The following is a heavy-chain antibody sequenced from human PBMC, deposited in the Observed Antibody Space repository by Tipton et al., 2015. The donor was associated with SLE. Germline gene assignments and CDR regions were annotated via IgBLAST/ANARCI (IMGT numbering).Heavy chain of an antibody. D-gene: IGHD4-11*01. V-gene: IGHV3-30*19. Sequence: SLRLSCAASGFIFSNYGMHWVRQAPGKGLEWVTFIRFDSSQKYYADSVKGRFTISRDNSKNTLYLQMNSLRVEDAAVYYCARIGGEVTTVTPRPFDYWGQGTLVTVSS. CDR2: IRFDSSQK. CDR3: ARIGGEVTTVTPRPFDY. CDR1: GFIFSNYG. J-gene: IGHJ4*02.